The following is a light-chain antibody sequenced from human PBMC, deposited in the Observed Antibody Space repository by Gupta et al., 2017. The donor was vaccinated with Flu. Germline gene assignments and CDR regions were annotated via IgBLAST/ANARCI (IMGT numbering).Light chain of an antibody. CDR3: QHDQSSSRT. J-gene: IGKJ1*01. CDR2: MAS. CDR1: QSISNY. Sequence: DIQMTQSPSTLSAFVGDRVTITCRASQSISNYLAWYQQKPGKAPKVLIYMASRVENGVPSRFSGSGSGTXFTLTIXSRQPDDFATYYCQHDQSSSRTLGXGTMVESK. V-gene: IGKV1-5*03.